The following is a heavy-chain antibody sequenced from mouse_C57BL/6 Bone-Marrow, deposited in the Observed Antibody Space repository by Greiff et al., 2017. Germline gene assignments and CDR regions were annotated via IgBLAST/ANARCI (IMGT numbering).Heavy chain of an antibody. CDR1: GYAFSSSW. CDR2: IYPGDGDT. CDR3: ARSQFITTVVATNYYAMDY. V-gene: IGHV1-82*01. J-gene: IGHJ4*01. Sequence: QVQLQQSGPELVKPGASVKISCKASGYAFSSSWMNWVKQRPGKGLEWIGRIYPGDGDTNYNGKFKGKATLTADKSSSPAYMQLSSLTSEDSAVYFCARSQFITTVVATNYYAMDYWGQGTSVTVSS. D-gene: IGHD1-1*01.